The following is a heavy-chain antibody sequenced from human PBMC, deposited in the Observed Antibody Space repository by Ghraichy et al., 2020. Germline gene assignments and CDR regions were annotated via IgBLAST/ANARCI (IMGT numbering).Heavy chain of an antibody. D-gene: IGHD3-9*01. J-gene: IGHJ1*01. V-gene: IGHV3-30*03. CDR1: GFTVSSYG. Sequence: LSLTCAVTGFTVSSYGMHWVRQAPGKGLEWVALMSYDGRNKYYAESVKGRFTISRDNSKNTLDLQMNNLRVEDTAVYYCARGEFQDILTRLQHWGQGTRVTVSS. CDR3: ARGEFQDILTRLQH. CDR2: MSYDGRNK.